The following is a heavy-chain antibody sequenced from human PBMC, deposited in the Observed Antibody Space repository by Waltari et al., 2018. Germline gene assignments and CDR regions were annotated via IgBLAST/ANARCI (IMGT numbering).Heavy chain of an antibody. CDR1: GFTFSSYA. V-gene: IGHV3-23*01. CDR2: ISGSGGRT. Sequence: EVQLLESGGGLVQPGGSLRLSCAASGFTFSSYAMSWVRQAPGKGLEWVSAISGSGGRTYYADSVKGRFTISRDNSKNTLYLQMNSLRAEDTAVYYCAKDTGRGYSYGHDYWGQGTLVTVSS. CDR3: AKDTGRGYSYGHDY. J-gene: IGHJ4*02. D-gene: IGHD5-18*01.